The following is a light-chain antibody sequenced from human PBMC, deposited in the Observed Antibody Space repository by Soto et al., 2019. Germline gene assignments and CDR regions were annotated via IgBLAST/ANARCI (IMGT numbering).Light chain of an antibody. Sequence: QSALTQPASVTGSPGQSITISCTGTSSDVGRYNLVSWYQQHPGKAPKLIIYEVSKRPSGVSARFAVSKSGNTASLTISGLQAEDEADYYCCSYVDGITGVFGGGTKLTVL. J-gene: IGLJ3*02. CDR3: CSYVDGITGV. CDR1: SSDVGRYNL. CDR2: EVS. V-gene: IGLV2-23*02.